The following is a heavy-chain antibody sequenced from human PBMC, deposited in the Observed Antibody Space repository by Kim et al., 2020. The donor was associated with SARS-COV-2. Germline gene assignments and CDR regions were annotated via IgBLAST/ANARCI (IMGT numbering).Heavy chain of an antibody. CDR3: AREDPTIRGDGLDP. CDR2: ISGSGNSI. V-gene: IGHV3-48*03. CDR1: GFTLSNYE. J-gene: IGHJ3*01. Sequence: GGSLRLSCAASGFTLSNYEFNWVRQAPGKGLEWVSYISGSGNSIYYADSVKGRITVSRDNAKNSLYLQMNTLRVEDTAIYHCAREDPTIRGDGLDPWGQG. D-gene: IGHD1-1*01.